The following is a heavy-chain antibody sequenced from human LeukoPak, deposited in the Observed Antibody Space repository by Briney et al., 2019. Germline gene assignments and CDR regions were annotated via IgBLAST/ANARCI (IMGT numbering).Heavy chain of an antibody. CDR2: ISSSSSYI. J-gene: IGHJ5*02. Sequence: GGSLRLSCAASGFTFSSYSMNWVRQAPGKGLEWVSSISSSSSYIYYADSVKGRFTISRDNAKNSLYLQMNSLRAEDTALYYCAKAAYSSSTYNWFDPWGQGTLVTVSS. V-gene: IGHV3-21*04. CDR3: AKAAYSSSTYNWFDP. D-gene: IGHD6-6*01. CDR1: GFTFSSYS.